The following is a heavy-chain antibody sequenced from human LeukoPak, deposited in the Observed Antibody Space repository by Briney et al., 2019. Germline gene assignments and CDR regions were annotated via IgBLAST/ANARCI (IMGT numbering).Heavy chain of an antibody. CDR1: GGSISSYY. V-gene: IGHV4-59*12. CDR2: NYYNGGT. D-gene: IGHD2-8*01. J-gene: IGHJ4*02. CDR3: GRDFLVQSEGLFDY. Sequence: SETLSLTCTVSGGSISSYYWSWIRQPPAKGLEWMGYNYYNGGTNYNPSLKRPVTISVGTSQNQFSLRVNAVATADTAVYYWGRDFLVQSEGLFDYWGQGTLVTVSS.